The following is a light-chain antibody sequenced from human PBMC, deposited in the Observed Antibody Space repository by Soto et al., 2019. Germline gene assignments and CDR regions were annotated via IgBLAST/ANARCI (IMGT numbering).Light chain of an antibody. CDR2: AAS. Sequence: EIVLTQSPGALSLSQGERATLSCRASQRVSSSYLACYQQKPCQAPRLLIYAASSRATGISDRFSGSGSGTDFTLTISRLEPEDYAVYYCQQYGSSPWTCGLGTKVDIK. J-gene: IGKJ1*01. CDR3: QQYGSSPWT. V-gene: IGKV3-20*01. CDR1: QRVSSSY.